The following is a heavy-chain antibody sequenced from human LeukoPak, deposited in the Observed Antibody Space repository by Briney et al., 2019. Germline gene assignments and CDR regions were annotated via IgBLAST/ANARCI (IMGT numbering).Heavy chain of an antibody. Sequence: GGSLRLSCAASGFTFSSYALHWVRQAPGKGLEWVAVISYDGSNKYYADSVKGRFTISGDNSKNTLYLQMNSLRAEDTAVYYCARDDLDDYGDYNPDYWGQGTLVTVSS. CDR3: ARDDLDDYGDYNPDY. D-gene: IGHD4-17*01. CDR1: GFTFSSYA. V-gene: IGHV3-30-3*01. CDR2: ISYDGSNK. J-gene: IGHJ4*02.